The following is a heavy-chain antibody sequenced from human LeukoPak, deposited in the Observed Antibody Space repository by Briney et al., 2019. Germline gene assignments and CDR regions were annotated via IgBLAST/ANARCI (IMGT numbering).Heavy chain of an antibody. CDR1: GFTLSSYA. Sequence: GESLTLSCAPSGFTLSSYAMHWAPHAPGEGLEYVSALSSNVGSTYYASSVKGRLTISRDNSKNTLSLQMGSLRAEDMAVYYCARGGSGSYYDRADYWGEGTLVTVAS. D-gene: IGHD1-26*01. CDR3: ARGGSGSYYDRADY. V-gene: IGHV3-64*01. CDR2: LSSNVGST. J-gene: IGHJ4*02.